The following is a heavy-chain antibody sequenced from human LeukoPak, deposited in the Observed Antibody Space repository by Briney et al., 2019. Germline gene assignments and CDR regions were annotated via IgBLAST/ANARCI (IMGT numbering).Heavy chain of an antibody. J-gene: IGHJ5*02. D-gene: IGHD3-22*01. CDR3: ARHVLSSGTSNWFDP. V-gene: IGHV5-51*01. Sequence: GESLKISCKGSGYSFTSYCIGWVRQMPGKGLEWMGIIYPGDSDTRYSPSFQGQVTISADKSISTAYLQWSSLKASDTAMYYCARHVLSSGTSNWFDPWGQGTLVTVSS. CDR1: GYSFTSYC. CDR2: IYPGDSDT.